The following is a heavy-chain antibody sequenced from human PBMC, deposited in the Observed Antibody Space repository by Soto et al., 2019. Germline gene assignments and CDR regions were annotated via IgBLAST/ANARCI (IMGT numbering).Heavy chain of an antibody. V-gene: IGHV3-9*01. CDR1: GFTFDDYA. D-gene: IGHD4-17*01. CDR3: AKDSAGDYYYYYMDV. J-gene: IGHJ6*03. Sequence: EVQLVESGGGLVQPGRSLRLSCAASGFTFDDYAMHWVRQAPGKGLEWVSGISWNSGSIGYADSVKGRFTISRDNAKNSLYLQMNSLRAEDTALYYFAKDSAGDYYYYYMDVWGKGTTVTVSS. CDR2: ISWNSGSI.